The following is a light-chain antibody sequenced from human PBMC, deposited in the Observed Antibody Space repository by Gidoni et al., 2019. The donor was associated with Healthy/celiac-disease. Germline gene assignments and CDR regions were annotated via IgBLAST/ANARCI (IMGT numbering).Light chain of an antibody. CDR1: QSVLYSSNNKNY. V-gene: IGKV4-1*01. Sequence: GERATINCKSSQSVLYSSNNKNYLAWYQQKPGQPPKLLIYWASTRESGVPDRFNGSGSGTDFTLTISSLQAEDVAVYYCQQYYSTPLTFXGXTKVEIK. CDR3: QQYYSTPLT. CDR2: WAS. J-gene: IGKJ4*01.